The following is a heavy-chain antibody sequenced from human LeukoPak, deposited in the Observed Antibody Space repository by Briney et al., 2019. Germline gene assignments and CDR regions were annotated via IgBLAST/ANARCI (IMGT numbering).Heavy chain of an antibody. CDR2: IRYDGSDI. CDR1: GFMFSVYG. V-gene: IGHV3-33*02. CDR3: AGSWNIHFDY. D-gene: IGHD1/OR15-1a*01. J-gene: IGHJ4*02. Sequence: GGSLRLSCAASGFMFSVYGMHWVRQAPGKGLEWVAVIRYDGSDIYYADSAKGRFTISRDNAKNTLFLEMNSLRVEDTAVYFCAGSWNIHFDYWGQGTLVTVSS.